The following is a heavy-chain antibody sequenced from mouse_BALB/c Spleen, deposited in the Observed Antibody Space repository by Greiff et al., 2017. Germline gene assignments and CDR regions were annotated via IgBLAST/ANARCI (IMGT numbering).Heavy chain of an antibody. CDR2: ISSGGST. J-gene: IGHJ3*01. V-gene: IGHV5-6-5*01. CDR3: SRGRGGYDGYSAWFAY. Sequence: EVKVVESGGGLVKPGGSLKLSCAASGFTFSSYAMSWVRQTPGKRLEWVASISSGGSTYYPDSVKGRFTISRVNARNILYLQMSSLRSEDTAMYYCSRGRGGYDGYSAWFAYWGQGTLVTVSA. D-gene: IGHD2-3*01. CDR1: GFTFSSYA.